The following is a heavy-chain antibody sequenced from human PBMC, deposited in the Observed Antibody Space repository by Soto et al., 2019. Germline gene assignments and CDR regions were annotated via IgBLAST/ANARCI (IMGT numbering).Heavy chain of an antibody. J-gene: IGHJ6*02. Sequence: QVQLVESGGGVVQPGRSLRLSCAASGFTFSNYAMHWVRQAPGKGLEWVAVLSYDGNNKYYADSVKGRFTISRDNSKNTLYLQMNSLRVEDTAVYYCARAGCDGGSCYTLVGLRYGMDVWGQGTTVTVSS. CDR3: ARAGCDGGSCYTLVGLRYGMDV. V-gene: IGHV3-30-3*01. CDR2: LSYDGNNK. D-gene: IGHD2-15*01. CDR1: GFTFSNYA.